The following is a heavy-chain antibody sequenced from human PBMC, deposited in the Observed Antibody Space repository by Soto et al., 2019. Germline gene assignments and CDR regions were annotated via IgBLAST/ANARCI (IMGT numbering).Heavy chain of an antibody. CDR2: INHSGST. J-gene: IGHJ6*03. CDR1: GGSFSGYY. V-gene: IGHV4-34*01. D-gene: IGHD3-16*01. CDR3: AILTSLRNYYYYMDV. Sequence: SETLSLTCAVYGGSFSGYYWSWIRQPPGKGLEWIGEINHSGSTNYNPSLKSRVTISVDTSKNQFSLKLSSVTAADTAVYYCAILTSLRNYYYYMDVWGKGTTVTVSS.